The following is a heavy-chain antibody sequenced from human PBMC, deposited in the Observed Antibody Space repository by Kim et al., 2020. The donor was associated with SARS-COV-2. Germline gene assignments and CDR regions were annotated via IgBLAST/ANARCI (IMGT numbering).Heavy chain of an antibody. CDR1: GFTFDDYA. J-gene: IGHJ6*02. CDR2: ISGDGGST. Sequence: GGSLRLSCAASGFTFDDYAMHWVRQAPGKGLEWVSLISGDGGSTYYADSVKGRFTISRDNSKNSLYLQMNSLRTEDTALYYCAKNTPKAAHQRSLSAYYYYGMDVWGQGTTVTVSS. D-gene: IGHD6-6*01. V-gene: IGHV3-43*02. CDR3: AKNTPKAAHQRSLSAYYYYGMDV.